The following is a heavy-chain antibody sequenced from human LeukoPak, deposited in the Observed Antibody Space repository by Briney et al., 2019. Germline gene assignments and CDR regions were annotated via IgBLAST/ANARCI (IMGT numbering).Heavy chain of an antibody. CDR3: ARAPSEAGGYYPEYFRH. Sequence: GGSLRLSCEASGFTFSRYWMHWVRQAPGKGLVWVSRIKSDGKTNYADSVKGRFTIPRDNAKNTVSLQMDSLRAEDTGVYYCARAPSEAGGYYPEYFRHWGQGTLVTVSS. CDR2: IKSDGKT. V-gene: IGHV3-74*01. D-gene: IGHD3-22*01. J-gene: IGHJ1*01. CDR1: GFTFSRYW.